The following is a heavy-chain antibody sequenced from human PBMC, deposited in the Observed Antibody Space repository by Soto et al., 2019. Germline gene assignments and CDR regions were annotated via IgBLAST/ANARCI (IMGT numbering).Heavy chain of an antibody. Sequence: QVQLVESGGGVVQPGRSLRLSCAASGLTFSSYGMHWVRQAPGKGLEWVAVIAYDGSNKYYADSVKGRFTISRGNSKNTLYLQMNSLRGEDTAIYYCAKSRTRYSATTSYGMDVWGQGTTVTVSS. J-gene: IGHJ6*02. CDR2: IAYDGSNK. V-gene: IGHV3-30*18. CDR1: GLTFSSYG. CDR3: AKSRTRYSATTSYGMDV. D-gene: IGHD1-1*01.